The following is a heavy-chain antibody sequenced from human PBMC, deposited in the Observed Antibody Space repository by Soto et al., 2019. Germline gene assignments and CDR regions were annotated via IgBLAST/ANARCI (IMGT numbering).Heavy chain of an antibody. CDR2: ISYDGSNK. CDR3: AKLRSYGGNSVVYDAFDI. Sequence: GGSLRLSCAASGFTFSSYGMHWVRQAPGKGLEWVAVISYDGSNKYYADSVKGRFTISRDNSKNTLYLQMNSLRAEDTAVYYCAKLRSYGGNSVVYDAFDIWGQGTMVTVSS. D-gene: IGHD1-26*01. J-gene: IGHJ3*02. CDR1: GFTFSSYG. V-gene: IGHV3-30*18.